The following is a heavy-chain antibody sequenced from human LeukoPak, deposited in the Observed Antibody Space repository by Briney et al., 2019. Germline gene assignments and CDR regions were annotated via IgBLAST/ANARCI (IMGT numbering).Heavy chain of an antibody. CDR1: GFTFSSYA. Sequence: GGSLRLSCAASGFTFSSYAMSWVRQAPGKGLEWVSAISGSGGSTYYADSVKGRFTISRDNAKNSLYLQMNSLRAEDTAVYYCARGGIAAATSFDYWGQGTLVTVSS. V-gene: IGHV3-23*01. D-gene: IGHD6-13*01. CDR2: ISGSGGST. CDR3: ARGGIAAATSFDY. J-gene: IGHJ4*02.